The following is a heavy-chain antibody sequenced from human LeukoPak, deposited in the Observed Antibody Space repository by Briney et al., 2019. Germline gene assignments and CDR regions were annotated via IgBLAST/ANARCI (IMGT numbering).Heavy chain of an antibody. V-gene: IGHV1-69*06. Sequence: SVKVSCKASGGTFSSYAISWVRQAPGQGLEWMGGIIPIFGTANYAQKFQGRVTITADKSTSTAYMELSSLRSEDTAVYYCARGYLWFGEQYYFDYWGQGTLVTVSS. CDR2: IIPIFGTA. D-gene: IGHD3-10*01. CDR3: ARGYLWFGEQYYFDY. CDR1: GGTFSSYA. J-gene: IGHJ4*02.